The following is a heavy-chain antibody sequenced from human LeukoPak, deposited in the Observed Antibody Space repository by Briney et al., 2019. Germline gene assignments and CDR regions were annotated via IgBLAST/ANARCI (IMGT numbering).Heavy chain of an antibody. CDR1: GYTFTSYA. CDR3: ARARGYDILTGYRRKDY. V-gene: IGHV7-4-1*02. CDR2: INTNTGNP. D-gene: IGHD3-9*01. Sequence: ASVKVSCKASGYTFTSYAMNWVRQAPGQGLEWMGWINTNTGNPTYARGFTGRFVFSLDTSVSTAYLQISSLKAEDTAVYYCARARGYDILTGYRRKDYWGQGTLVTVSS. J-gene: IGHJ4*02.